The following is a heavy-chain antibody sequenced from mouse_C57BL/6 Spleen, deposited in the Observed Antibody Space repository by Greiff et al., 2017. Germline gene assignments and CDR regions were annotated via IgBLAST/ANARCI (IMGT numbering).Heavy chain of an antibody. D-gene: IGHD1-2*01. V-gene: IGHV5-16*01. CDR3: ARRATAYYAMDD. CDR1: GFTFSDYY. CDR2: INYDGSST. J-gene: IGHJ4*01. Sequence: EVKLVESEGGLVQPGSSMKLSCTASGFTFSDYYMAWVRQVPERGLEWVANINYDGSSTYYLDSLKSRFIISRDNEKNILYLQMSSLKSEDTATYYCARRATAYYAMDDWGQGTSVTVSS.